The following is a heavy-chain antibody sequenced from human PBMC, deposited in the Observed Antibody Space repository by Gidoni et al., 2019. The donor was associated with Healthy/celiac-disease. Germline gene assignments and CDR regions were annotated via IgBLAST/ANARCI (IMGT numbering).Heavy chain of an antibody. D-gene: IGHD3-9*01. J-gene: IGHJ5*02. V-gene: IGHV4-30-4*08. Sequence: QVQLQESGPGLVKPSQTLSLTCTVTGGSIISGDYYWSWSRQPPGKGLEWIGYIYYSGSNYYNPSLKSRVTISVYTSKNQFSLKLSSVTAADTAVYYWARGRLRYFDSRGEFDPWGQGTLVTVSS. CDR1: GGSIISGDYY. CDR3: ARGRLRYFDSRGEFDP. CDR2: IYYSGSN.